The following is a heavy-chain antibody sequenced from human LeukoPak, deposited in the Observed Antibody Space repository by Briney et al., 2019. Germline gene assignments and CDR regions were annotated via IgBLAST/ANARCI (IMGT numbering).Heavy chain of an antibody. CDR2: ISWNSGSI. J-gene: IGHJ3*02. D-gene: IGHD3-10*01. CDR3: AKEALWFGELCTDAFDI. CDR1: GFIVSNYY. V-gene: IGHV3-9*01. Sequence: GGSLRLSCAASGFIVSNYYMSWVRQAPGKGLEWVSGISWNSGSIGYADSVKGRFTISRDNAKNSLYLQMNSLRAEDTALYYCAKEALWFGELCTDAFDIWGQGTMVTVSS.